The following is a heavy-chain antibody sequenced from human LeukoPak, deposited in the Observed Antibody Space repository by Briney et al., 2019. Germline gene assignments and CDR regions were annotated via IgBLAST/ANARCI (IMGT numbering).Heavy chain of an antibody. V-gene: IGHV3-21*01. Sequence: PGGSLRLSCAASGSTFSSYNMNWVRQAPGKGLEWVSSISSSSSYIYYADSVKGRFTISRDNAKNSLYLQMNSLRAEDTAVYYCARDTSSWYGYDYWGQGTLVTVSS. D-gene: IGHD6-13*01. CDR3: ARDTSSWYGYDY. J-gene: IGHJ4*02. CDR2: ISSSSSYI. CDR1: GSTFSSYN.